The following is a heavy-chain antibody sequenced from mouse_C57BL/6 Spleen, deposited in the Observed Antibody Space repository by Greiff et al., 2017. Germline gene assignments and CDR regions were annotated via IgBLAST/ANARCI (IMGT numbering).Heavy chain of an antibody. CDR1: GYTFTSYW. D-gene: IGHD2-2*01. J-gene: IGHJ1*03. V-gene: IGHV1-64*01. CDR2: IHPNSGST. Sequence: QVQLQQPGAELVKPGASVKLSCKASGYTFTSYWMHWVKQRPGQGLEWIGMIHPNSGSTNYNEKFKSKATLTVDKSSSAAYMQLSSLTSEDSAIYYGARRYYGYNWYFDVWGTGTTVTVSS. CDR3: ARRYYGYNWYFDV.